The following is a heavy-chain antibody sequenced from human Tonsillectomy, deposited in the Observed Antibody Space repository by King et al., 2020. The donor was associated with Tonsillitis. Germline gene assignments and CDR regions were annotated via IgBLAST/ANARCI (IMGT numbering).Heavy chain of an antibody. Sequence: VQLVESGGGFVQPGGSLRLSCTASGFTFSNYWMHLVRHAPGKWLVWVSRINPDGWGTTYADSVKGRFTISRDNAKNTLYLQMNSLRAEDTAVYYCTRDQGFGWGQGTLVTVSS. CDR2: INPDGWGT. D-gene: IGHD3-16*01. J-gene: IGHJ4*02. CDR1: GFTFSNYW. CDR3: TRDQGFG. V-gene: IGHV3-74*01.